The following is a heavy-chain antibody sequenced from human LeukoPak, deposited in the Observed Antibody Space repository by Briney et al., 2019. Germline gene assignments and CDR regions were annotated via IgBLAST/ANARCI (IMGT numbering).Heavy chain of an antibody. CDR2: ISSSGSTI. Sequence: GGSLRLSCAASGFTFSSYEMNWVRQAPGKGLEWVSYISSSGSTIYYADSVKGRFTISRDNAKNSLYLQMNSLRAVDTAVYYCARDRQGFLDYWGQGTLVTVSS. J-gene: IGHJ4*02. CDR3: ARDRQGFLDY. CDR1: GFTFSSYE. V-gene: IGHV3-48*03. D-gene: IGHD2-15*01.